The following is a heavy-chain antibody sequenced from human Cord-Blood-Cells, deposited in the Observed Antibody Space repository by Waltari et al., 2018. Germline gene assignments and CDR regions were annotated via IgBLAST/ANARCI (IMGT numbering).Heavy chain of an antibody. Sequence: EVQLVETGGGLIQPGGSLRLACAPSGFTVSGHYMSWVRQAPGKGLEWVSVIYSGGSTYYADSVKGRFTISRDNSKNTLYLQMNSLRAEDTAVYYCATARVGAFDIWGQGTMVTVSS. J-gene: IGHJ3*02. CDR1: GFTVSGHY. CDR3: ATARVGAFDI. D-gene: IGHD1-26*01. V-gene: IGHV3-53*02. CDR2: IYSGGST.